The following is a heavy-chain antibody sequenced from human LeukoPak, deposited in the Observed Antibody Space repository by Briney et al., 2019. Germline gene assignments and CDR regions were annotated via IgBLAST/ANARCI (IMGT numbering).Heavy chain of an antibody. Sequence: SETLSLTCAVYGGSFSSYYWSWIRQPPGKGLEWIGYIYYSGSTNYNPSLKSRVTISVDTSKNQFSLKLSSVTAADTAVYYCARIAVAGGSSLYYFDYWGQGTLVTVSS. V-gene: IGHV4-59*08. CDR3: ARIAVAGGSSLYYFDY. CDR1: GGSFSSYY. CDR2: IYYSGST. D-gene: IGHD6-19*01. J-gene: IGHJ4*02.